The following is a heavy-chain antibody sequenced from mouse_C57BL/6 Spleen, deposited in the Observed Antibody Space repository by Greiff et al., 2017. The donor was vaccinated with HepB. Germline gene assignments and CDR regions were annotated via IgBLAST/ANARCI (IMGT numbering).Heavy chain of an antibody. J-gene: IGHJ2*01. CDR1: GFTFSDYG. Sequence: EVMLVESGGGLVKPGGSLKLSCAASGFTFSDYGMHWVRQAPGKGLEWVAYISSGSSTIYYADTVKGRFTISRDNAKNTLFLQMTSLRSADTAMYYWARKRMITTGYYFDYWGQGTTLTVSS. D-gene: IGHD2-4*01. CDR2: ISSGSSTI. CDR3: ARKRMITTGYYFDY. V-gene: IGHV5-17*01.